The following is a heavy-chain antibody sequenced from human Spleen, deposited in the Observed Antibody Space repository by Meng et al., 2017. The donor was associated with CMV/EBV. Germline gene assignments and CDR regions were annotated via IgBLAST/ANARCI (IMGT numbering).Heavy chain of an antibody. J-gene: IGHJ4*01. D-gene: IGHD3-10*01. V-gene: IGHV3-21*01. CDR3: ARDGGHAYGSGLDY. CDR2: ISSSGSYM. CDR1: GFTFSNFN. Sequence: GGSLRLSCAASGFTFSNFNINWLRQAPGKGLEWVTSISSSGSYMNYADSLKGRFTVSRDNAKNSLYLQMNSLRIEDTAVYYCARDGGHAYGSGLDYWGHGTLVTVSS.